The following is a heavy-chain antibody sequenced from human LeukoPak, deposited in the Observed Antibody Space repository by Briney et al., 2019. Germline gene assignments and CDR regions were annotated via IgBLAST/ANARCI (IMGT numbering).Heavy chain of an antibody. D-gene: IGHD5-12*01. V-gene: IGHV1-69*13. CDR3: ARSRGYSGYDGTLYYYYGMDV. CDR1: GGTFSSYA. Sequence: AASVKVSCKASGGTFSSYAISWVRQAPGQGLEWMGGIIPIFGTANYAQKFQGRVTITADESTSTASMELSSLRSEDTAVYYCARSRGYSGYDGTLYYYYGMDVWGQGTTVTVSS. J-gene: IGHJ6*02. CDR2: IIPIFGTA.